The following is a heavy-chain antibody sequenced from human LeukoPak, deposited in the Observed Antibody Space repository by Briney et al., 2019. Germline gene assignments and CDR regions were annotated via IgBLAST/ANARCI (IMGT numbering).Heavy chain of an antibody. CDR1: GYTFTSYF. CDR3: ARDPYSGWQLDEFHYYGMDV. D-gene: IGHD6-6*01. V-gene: IGHV1-46*01. J-gene: IGHJ6*02. CDR2: INPSGGST. Sequence: ASVKVSRKASGYTFTSYFMHRVRQAPGQGPEWMGLINPSGGSTSYARKFQGRVTMTRDMSTNTVYMDLSSLRSDDTAVYYCARDPYSGWQLDEFHYYGMDVWGQGTTVIVSS.